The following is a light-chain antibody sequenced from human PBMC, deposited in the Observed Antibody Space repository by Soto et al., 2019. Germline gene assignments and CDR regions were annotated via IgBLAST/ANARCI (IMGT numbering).Light chain of an antibody. J-gene: IGLJ2*01. CDR3: SSYTV. Sequence: QSALTQPASVSGSPGQSITTSCTGTSSDVGGYNYVSWYQQHPGKAPKLMIYEVSNRPSGVSNRFSGSKSGNTASLTISGLQAEDEADYYCSSYTVFGGGTKLTVL. CDR1: SSDVGGYNY. V-gene: IGLV2-14*01. CDR2: EVS.